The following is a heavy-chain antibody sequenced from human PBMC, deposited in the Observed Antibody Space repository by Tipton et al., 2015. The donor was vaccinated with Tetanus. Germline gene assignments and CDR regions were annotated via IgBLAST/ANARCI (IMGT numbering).Heavy chain of an antibody. J-gene: IGHJ3*01. V-gene: IGHV3-48*01. D-gene: IGHD6-13*01. CDR1: GFTFSSNA. CDR3: ARGRGSSWFYV. Sequence: GSLRLSCAASGFTFSSNAMSWVRQAPGKGLEWLSFISSDSRTLFYAESVKGRFTISRDNAQNSLYLQINGLRAEDTALYYCARGRGSSWFYVWGQGTMVIVSS. CDR2: ISSDSRTL.